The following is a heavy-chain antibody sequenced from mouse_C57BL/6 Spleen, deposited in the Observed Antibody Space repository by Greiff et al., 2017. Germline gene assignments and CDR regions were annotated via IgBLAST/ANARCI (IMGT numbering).Heavy chain of an antibody. CDR3: ARLGDYDLNY. V-gene: IGHV5-6*01. CDR1: GFTFSSYG. D-gene: IGHD2-4*01. CDR2: ISSGGSYT. Sequence: EVQRVESGGDLVKPGGSLKLSCAASGFTFSSYGMSWVRQTPDKRLEWVATISSGGSYTYYPDSVKGRFTISRDNAKNTLYLQMSSLKSEDTAMYYCARLGDYDLNYWGQGTTLTVSS. J-gene: IGHJ2*01.